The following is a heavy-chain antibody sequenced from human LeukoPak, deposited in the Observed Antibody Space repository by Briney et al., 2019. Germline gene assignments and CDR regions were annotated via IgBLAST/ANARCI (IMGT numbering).Heavy chain of an antibody. Sequence: ASVKVSCKASGGTLSSYAISWVRQAPGQGLEWMGGIIPIFGTANYAQKFQGRVTITTDESTSTAYMELSSLRSEDTAVYYCARDSEGFDSSSWYRTKYYYYYYYMDVWGKGTTVTVSS. CDR2: IIPIFGTA. D-gene: IGHD6-13*01. V-gene: IGHV1-69*05. CDR3: ARDSEGFDSSSWYRTKYYYYYYYMDV. CDR1: GGTLSSYA. J-gene: IGHJ6*03.